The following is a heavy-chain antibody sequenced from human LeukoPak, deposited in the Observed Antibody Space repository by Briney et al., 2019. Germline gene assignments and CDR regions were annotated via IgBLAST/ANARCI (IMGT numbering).Heavy chain of an antibody. J-gene: IGHJ5*02. D-gene: IGHD2-15*01. Sequence: ALVKVSCKASGYTFTGYYMHWVRQAPGQGLEWMGWINSNSGGTNYAQKFQGRVTMTRDTSISTVYMELSRLRSDDTAVYYCAREKVEGANWFDPWGQGTLVTVFS. CDR1: GYTFTGYY. CDR3: AREKVEGANWFDP. CDR2: INSNSGGT. V-gene: IGHV1-2*02.